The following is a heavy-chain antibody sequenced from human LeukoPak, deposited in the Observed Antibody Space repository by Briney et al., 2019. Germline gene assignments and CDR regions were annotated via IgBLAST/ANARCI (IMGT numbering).Heavy chain of an antibody. J-gene: IGHJ4*02. Sequence: PSETLSLTRTVSGCSISSGYYWAWIRQPPGKGLEWIGSIYHGGSTYYNPSLKSRVTISVDTSKNQFSLRLSSVTAADTAVYYCAREGSSGWYYLGYWGQGTLVTVSS. CDR2: IYHGGST. V-gene: IGHV4-38-2*02. CDR3: AREGSSGWYYLGY. CDR1: GCSISSGYY. D-gene: IGHD6-19*01.